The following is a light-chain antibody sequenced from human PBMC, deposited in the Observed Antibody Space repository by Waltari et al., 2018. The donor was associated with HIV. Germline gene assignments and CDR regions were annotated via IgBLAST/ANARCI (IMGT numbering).Light chain of an antibody. CDR2: WAS. CDR3: LQYYSTPRT. Sequence: DIVMTQPPDSLAASLGERATINSKSSQSVLYSYNNKNYLAWYQQKPGQSPKLLIYWASTRESGVPDRFSSGWSGTDFTLTISSLQAEDVAVYCCLQYYSTPRTFGQGNKVEIK. CDR1: QSVLYSYNNKNY. V-gene: IGKV4-1*01. J-gene: IGKJ1*01.